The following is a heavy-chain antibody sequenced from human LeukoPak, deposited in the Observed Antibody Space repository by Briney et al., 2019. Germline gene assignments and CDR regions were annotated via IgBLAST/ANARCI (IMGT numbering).Heavy chain of an antibody. Sequence: SETLSLTCTVSGASISSHYWSWIRQPPGKGLEWIGYIYHSGSTYYNPSLKSRVTISVDRSKNQFSLKLSSVTAADTAVYYCAREYDYVWGSYRPSGLDIWGQGTMVTVSS. V-gene: IGHV4-59*11. CDR2: IYHSGST. CDR1: GASISSHY. CDR3: AREYDYVWGSYRPSGLDI. J-gene: IGHJ3*02. D-gene: IGHD3-16*02.